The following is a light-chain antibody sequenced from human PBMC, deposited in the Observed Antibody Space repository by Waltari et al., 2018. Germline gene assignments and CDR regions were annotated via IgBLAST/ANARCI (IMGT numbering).Light chain of an antibody. CDR1: QSLLYRSNNKDY. CDR3: QQYYSVPYT. V-gene: IGKV4-1*01. J-gene: IGKJ2*01. CDR2: WAS. Sequence: DIVMTQSPDSLALSLCERATINCDSSQSLLYRSNNKDYLAWFQQKPGQPPKLLISWASTRESGVPDRFSGSGSGTDFTLTISSLQAEDVALYFCQQYYSVPYTFGQGTKLEIK.